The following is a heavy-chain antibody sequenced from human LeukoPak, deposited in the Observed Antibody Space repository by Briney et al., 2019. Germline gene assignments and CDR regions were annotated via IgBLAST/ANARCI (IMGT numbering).Heavy chain of an antibody. CDR2: INHSGST. J-gene: IGHJ3*02. Sequence: SETLSLTCAVYGGSFSGYYWSWIRQPPGKGLEWIGEINHSGSTNYNPSLKSRVTISVDTSKNQFSLKLSSVTAADTAVYYCARKPIRRTIVGATMSAFDIWGQGTMVTVSS. V-gene: IGHV4-34*01. CDR3: ARKPIRRTIVGATMSAFDI. D-gene: IGHD1-26*01. CDR1: GGSFSGYY.